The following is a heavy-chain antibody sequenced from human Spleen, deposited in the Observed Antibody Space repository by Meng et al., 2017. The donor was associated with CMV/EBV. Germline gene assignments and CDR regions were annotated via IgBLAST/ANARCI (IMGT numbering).Heavy chain of an antibody. CDR1: GFTLSSYW. D-gene: IGHD1-26*01. Sequence: GESLKISCAASGFTLSSYWMNWVRQAPGKGLEWVAMIKQDGDDTYYVDSVKGRFTTSRDNAKNSLYLQMNSLRAEDTAIYYCATDEGAYWGQGTLVTVSS. J-gene: IGHJ4*02. CDR3: ATDEGAY. V-gene: IGHV3-7*01. CDR2: IKQDGDDT.